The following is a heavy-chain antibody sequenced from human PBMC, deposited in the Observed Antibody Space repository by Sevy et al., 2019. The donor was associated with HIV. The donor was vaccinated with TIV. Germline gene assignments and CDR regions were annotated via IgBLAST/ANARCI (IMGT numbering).Heavy chain of an antibody. Sequence: GGSLRLSCAASGFTFSSYSMNWVRQAPGKGLEWVSYISSSSSTIYYADSVKGRFTISRDNAKNSLYLQMNSLGAEDTAWYYCARVNRLDYYDSSGYYVTPFDYWGQGTLVTVSS. CDR3: ARVNRLDYYDSSGYYVTPFDY. CDR1: GFTFSSYS. J-gene: IGHJ4*02. V-gene: IGHV3-48*01. D-gene: IGHD3-22*01. CDR2: ISSSSSTI.